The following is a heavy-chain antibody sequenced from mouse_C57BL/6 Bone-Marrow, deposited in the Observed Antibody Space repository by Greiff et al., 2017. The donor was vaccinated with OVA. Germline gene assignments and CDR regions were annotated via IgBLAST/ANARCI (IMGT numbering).Heavy chain of an antibody. Sequence: VQLQQSGAELVRPGTSVKVSCKASGYAFTNYLIEWVKQRPGQGLEWIGVINPGSGGTNYNEKFKGKATLTADKSSSTAYMQLSSLTSEDSAVYFCARWDYGSSDLDYWGQGTTLTVSS. J-gene: IGHJ2*01. CDR3: ARWDYGSSDLDY. D-gene: IGHD1-1*01. CDR2: INPGSGGT. V-gene: IGHV1-54*01. CDR1: GYAFTNYL.